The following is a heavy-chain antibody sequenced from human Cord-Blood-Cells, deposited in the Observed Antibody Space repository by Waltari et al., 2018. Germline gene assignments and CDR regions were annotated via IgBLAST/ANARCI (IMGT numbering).Heavy chain of an antibody. J-gene: IGHJ4*02. D-gene: IGHD5-12*01. CDR2: IIPILGIA. V-gene: IGHV1-69*10. Sequence: QVQLVQSGAEVKKPGSSVKVSCKASGGTFSSYAISWVRQAAGQGLEWMGGIIPILGIANYAQKFQGRVTITADKSTSTAYMELSSLRSEDTAVYYCAREGYSGYDWVGYYFDYWGQGTLVTVSS. CDR1: GGTFSSYA. CDR3: AREGYSGYDWVGYYFDY.